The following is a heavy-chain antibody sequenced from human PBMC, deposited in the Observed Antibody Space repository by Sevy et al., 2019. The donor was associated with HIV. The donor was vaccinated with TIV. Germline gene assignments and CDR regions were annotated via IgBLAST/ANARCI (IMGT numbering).Heavy chain of an antibody. CDR3: LVSFDY. CDR2: IKEDGSEI. Sequence: GGSLRLSCVASGFPFSNSWMTWVRQAPGKGLEWVVNIKEDGSEIYYVDSVKGRFTISRDNAKNSLYLQMNSLRAEDTAVYYCLVSFDYWGQGTLVTVSS. CDR1: GFPFSNSW. J-gene: IGHJ4*02. D-gene: IGHD3-10*01. V-gene: IGHV3-7*01.